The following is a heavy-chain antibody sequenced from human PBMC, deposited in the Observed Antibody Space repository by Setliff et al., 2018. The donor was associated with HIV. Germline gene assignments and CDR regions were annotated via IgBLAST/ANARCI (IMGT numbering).Heavy chain of an antibody. Sequence: LRLSCAASGFTVSDHYMDWVRQAPGKGLEWVGRTRNKARSYTTEYAASVEGRFTISRDDSKNSLYLQMNSLTTEDTAVYYCTTEWGDYGEPNWFDPWGQGTLVTVSS. CDR2: TRNKARSYTT. CDR1: GFTVSDHY. D-gene: IGHD4-17*01. J-gene: IGHJ5*02. V-gene: IGHV3-72*01. CDR3: TTEWGDYGEPNWFDP.